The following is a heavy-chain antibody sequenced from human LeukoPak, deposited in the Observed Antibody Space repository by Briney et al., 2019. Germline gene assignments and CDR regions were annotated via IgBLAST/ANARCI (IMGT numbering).Heavy chain of an antibody. D-gene: IGHD3-16*02. Sequence: SETLSLTCTVSGGSISSYYWSWIRQPPGKGLEWIGYIYYSGSTNYNPSLKSRVTISVDTSKDQFSLKLSSVTAADTAVYYCARWTDALPFDLWGRGTLVTVSS. CDR2: IYYSGST. J-gene: IGHJ2*01. CDR1: GGSISSYY. CDR3: ARWTDALPFDL. V-gene: IGHV4-59*01.